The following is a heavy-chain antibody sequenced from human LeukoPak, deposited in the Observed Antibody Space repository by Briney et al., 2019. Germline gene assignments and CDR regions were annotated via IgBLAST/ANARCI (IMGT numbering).Heavy chain of an antibody. CDR2: ISSSSSYI. CDR1: GFTFSSYS. CDR3: ARGRYCSSTSCPRKHFDY. J-gene: IGHJ4*02. D-gene: IGHD2-2*01. V-gene: IGHV3-21*01. Sequence: SGGSLRLSCAASGFTFSSYSMNWVRQAPGKGLEWVSSISSSSSYIYYADSVKGRFTISRDNAKNSLYLQMNSLRAEDTAVYCCARGRYCSSTSCPRKHFDYWGQGTLVTVSS.